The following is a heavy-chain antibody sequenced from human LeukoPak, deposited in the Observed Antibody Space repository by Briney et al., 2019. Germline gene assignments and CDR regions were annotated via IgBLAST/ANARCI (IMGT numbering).Heavy chain of an antibody. J-gene: IGHJ4*02. V-gene: IGHV4-59*08. D-gene: IGHD6-13*01. CDR3: ARHGRGAAAGSDY. CDR1: SVSISNYY. CDR2: IYYSGST. Sequence: SETLSRTGTVCSVSISNYYWSWIRQPPGKGLEWIGYIYYSGSTNYNPSLKSRVTISVDTSKNQFSLKLSSVTAADTAVYYCARHGRGAAAGSDYWGQGTLVTVS.